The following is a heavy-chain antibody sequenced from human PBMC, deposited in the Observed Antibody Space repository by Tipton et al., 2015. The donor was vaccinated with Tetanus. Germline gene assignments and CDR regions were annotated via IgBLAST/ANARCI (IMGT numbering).Heavy chain of an antibody. CDR3: ARDLGQSYFDY. D-gene: IGHD7-27*01. Sequence: SLRLSCAASGFTFSSYGMHWVRQAPGKGLEWVAFMWYDGSHIYYADSVKGRFTISRDNSNSTLFLLMNSLGAEDTAVYYCARDLGQSYFDYWGQGTLVTVSS. V-gene: IGHV3-33*01. J-gene: IGHJ4*02. CDR1: GFTFSSYG. CDR2: MWYDGSHI.